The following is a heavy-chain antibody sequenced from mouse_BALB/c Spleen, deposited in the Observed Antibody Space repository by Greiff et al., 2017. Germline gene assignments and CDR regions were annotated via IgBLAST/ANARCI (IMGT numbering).Heavy chain of an antibody. CDR3: ARETLDYAMDY. CDR2: IWASGST. Sequence: VHLVESGPGLVAPSQSLSITCTVSGFSLTSYGVHWVRQPPGKGLEWLGVIWASGSTNYNSALMSRLSISKDNSKSQVFLKMNSLQTDDTAMYYCARETLDYAMDYWGQGTSVTVSS. J-gene: IGHJ4*01. D-gene: IGHD2-10*02. CDR1: GFSLTSYG. V-gene: IGHV2-9*02.